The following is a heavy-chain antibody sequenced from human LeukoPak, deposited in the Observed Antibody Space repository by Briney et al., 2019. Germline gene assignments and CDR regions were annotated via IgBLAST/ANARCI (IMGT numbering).Heavy chain of an antibody. V-gene: IGHV4-39*01. CDR1: GGSLSSSSYY. CDR3: ARLVDIVATIDY. CDR2: IFYSGST. J-gene: IGHJ4*02. Sequence: PSETLSLTCTVSGGSLSSSSYYWGWLRQPPGTGLEWIGSIFYSGSTYYSPSLKSRLTISVDTSKNQFSLKLSSVTAADTAVYYCARLVDIVATIDYWGQGTLVTVSS. D-gene: IGHD5-12*01.